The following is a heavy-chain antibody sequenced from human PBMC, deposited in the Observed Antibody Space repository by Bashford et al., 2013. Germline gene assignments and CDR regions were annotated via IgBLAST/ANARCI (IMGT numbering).Heavy chain of an antibody. Sequence: GSLRLSCAASGFPFSNYAMTWVRQAPGKGLEWVSSSAVSGTASYADSVKGRFNISRDTSKNTVYLEMNNLRAEDTATYYCAKRREGGVDAWGQGTTVTVSS. J-gene: IGHJ6*02. CDR3: AKRREGGVDA. CDR2: SAVSGTA. CDR1: GFPFSNYA. V-gene: IGHV3-23*01.